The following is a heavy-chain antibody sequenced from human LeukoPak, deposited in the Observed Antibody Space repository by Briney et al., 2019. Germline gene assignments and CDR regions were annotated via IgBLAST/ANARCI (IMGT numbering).Heavy chain of an antibody. CDR1: GFTFSDYY. Sequence: GGSLRLSCAASGFTFSDYYMSWIRQAPGKGLEWVSYISSSGSTIYYADSVKGRFTISRDNAKNSVYLQMNRLRAEDTALYHCARVGPEIKYSSSSWAFDIWGQGTMVTVSS. J-gene: IGHJ3*02. V-gene: IGHV3-11*01. CDR2: ISSSGSTI. D-gene: IGHD6-6*01. CDR3: ARVGPEIKYSSSSWAFDI.